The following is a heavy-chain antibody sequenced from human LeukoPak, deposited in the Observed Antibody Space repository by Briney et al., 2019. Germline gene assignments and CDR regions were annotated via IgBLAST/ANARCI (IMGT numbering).Heavy chain of an antibody. CDR2: FDPEDGET. V-gene: IGHV1-24*01. Sequence: ASVKVSCKVSGYTLTELSMHWVRQAPGKGLEWMGGFDPEDGETIYAQKFQGRVTMTEDTSTDTAYMELSSLRSEDTAVYYCATSAIVVVPAEYYFGYWGQGTLVTVSS. J-gene: IGHJ4*02. D-gene: IGHD2-2*01. CDR3: ATSAIVVVPAEYYFGY. CDR1: GYTLTELS.